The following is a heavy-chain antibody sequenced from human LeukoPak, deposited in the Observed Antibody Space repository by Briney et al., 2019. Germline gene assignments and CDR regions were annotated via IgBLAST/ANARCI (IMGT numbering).Heavy chain of an antibody. CDR3: AKGRDWGSYRYHAFDI. CDR1: GFTFSSYG. J-gene: IGHJ3*02. D-gene: IGHD3-16*02. V-gene: IGHV3-23*01. CDR2: ISGPGGNT. Sequence: GGSLRLSCAASGFTFSSYGMSWVRQVPGKGLEWVSAISGPGGNTYYADSVKGRFTISRDNSKNTLFLQMNSLRAEDTAVYYCAKGRDWGSYRYHAFDIWGQGTMVTASS.